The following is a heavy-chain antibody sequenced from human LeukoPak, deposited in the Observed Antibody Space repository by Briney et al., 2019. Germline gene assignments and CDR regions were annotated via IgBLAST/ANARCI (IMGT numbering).Heavy chain of an antibody. V-gene: IGHV4-4*07. D-gene: IGHD3-22*01. CDR3: ARVRFFDSSVLTRKRSYYFDY. CDR1: GGFISNYY. Sequence: SETLSLTCTVSGGFISNYYWSWIRQPAGKGLEWIGRIYTSGGTNYNSSLKSRVTMSVDTSKNQFSLKLSSVTAADTAVYYCARVRFFDSSVLTRKRSYYFDYWGQGTLVTVSS. CDR2: IYTSGGT. J-gene: IGHJ4*02.